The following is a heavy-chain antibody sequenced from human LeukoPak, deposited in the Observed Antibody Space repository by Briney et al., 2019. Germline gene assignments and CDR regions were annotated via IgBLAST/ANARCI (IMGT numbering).Heavy chain of an antibody. D-gene: IGHD3-10*01. CDR3: VRMTLYGSGTVD. J-gene: IGHJ4*02. CDR1: GFTFSSYS. CDR2: ISSNGGST. Sequence: PGGSLRLSCAASGFTFSSYSMHWVRQAPGKGLEYVSGISSNGGSTYYADSVKGRFTISRDNSKNTVNLQMGSLRIEDTAIYHCVRMTLYGSGTVDWGQGILVTVSS. V-gene: IGHV3-64*02.